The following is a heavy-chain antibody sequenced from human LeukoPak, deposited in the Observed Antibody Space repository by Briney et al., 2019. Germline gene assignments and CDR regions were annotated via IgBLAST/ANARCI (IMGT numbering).Heavy chain of an antibody. J-gene: IGHJ4*02. CDR1: GYTFTGYY. CDR2: INPDSGGT. V-gene: IGHV1-2*02. Sequence: ASVKVSCKASGYTFTGYYMHWVRQAPGQGLEWMGWINPDSGGTNFVQKFQGRVTMTRDTSISTAYMELSRLRSDDTAVYYCGRDFRDSLDYWGQGTLVTVSS. CDR3: GRDFRDSLDY.